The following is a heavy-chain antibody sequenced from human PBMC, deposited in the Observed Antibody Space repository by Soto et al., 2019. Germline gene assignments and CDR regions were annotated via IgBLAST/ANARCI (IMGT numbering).Heavy chain of an antibody. Sequence: QVQLQESGPGLVKPSETLSLTCTVSGGSIRSYYWSWIRQPPGKGLEWIGYIFYSWSTNYNPSLKSLVTISVDTSKNQFSLKLSSVTAADTAVYFCARTYGRGAFDIWGQGTMVTVSS. CDR2: IFYSWST. CDR3: ARTYGRGAFDI. D-gene: IGHD3-10*01. V-gene: IGHV4-59*08. CDR1: GGSIRSYY. J-gene: IGHJ3*02.